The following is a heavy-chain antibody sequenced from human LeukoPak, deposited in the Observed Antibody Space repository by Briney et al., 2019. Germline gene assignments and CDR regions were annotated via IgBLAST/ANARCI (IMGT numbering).Heavy chain of an antibody. CDR3: AKDLGRYRNNYFDY. Sequence: GGSLRLSCPASGFTFNSYAMSWVRQAPEKGLEWVATISGSGGGTYYADSVKGRFTISRDDSKNTLYLQMNSLRAEDTAVYYCAKDLGRYRNNYFDYWGQGTLVTVSS. J-gene: IGHJ4*02. V-gene: IGHV3-23*01. D-gene: IGHD1-26*01. CDR1: GFTFNSYA. CDR2: ISGSGGGT.